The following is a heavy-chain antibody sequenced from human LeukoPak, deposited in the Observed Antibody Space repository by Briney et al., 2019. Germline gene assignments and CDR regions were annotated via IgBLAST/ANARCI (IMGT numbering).Heavy chain of an antibody. CDR1: GFTFDDYA. CDR3: AKGAFGTFDI. CDR2: ISGRGGST. Sequence: PGGSLRLSCAASGFTFDDYAMHWVRQAPGKGLEWVSGISGRGGSTDYADSVKGRFTISRDNSKNTLYLQMNSLRAEDTAVYYCAKGAFGTFDIWGQGTLVTVSS. J-gene: IGHJ3*02. V-gene: IGHV3-23*01. D-gene: IGHD3-10*01.